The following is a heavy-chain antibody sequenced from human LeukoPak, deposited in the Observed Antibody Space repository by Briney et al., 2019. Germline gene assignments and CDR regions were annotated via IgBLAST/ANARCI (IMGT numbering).Heavy chain of an antibody. Sequence: PSEPLSLTCTVSGGSISSYYWSWIRQPPGKGLDGVECIYYSGSTNYNPSLKSRVTISVDTSKNQFSLKLSSVTAADTAVYYCASFSSSYAGDAFDIWGQGTMVTVSS. D-gene: IGHD6-13*01. CDR2: IYYSGST. J-gene: IGHJ3*02. V-gene: IGHV4-59*01. CDR1: GGSISSYY. CDR3: ASFSSSYAGDAFDI.